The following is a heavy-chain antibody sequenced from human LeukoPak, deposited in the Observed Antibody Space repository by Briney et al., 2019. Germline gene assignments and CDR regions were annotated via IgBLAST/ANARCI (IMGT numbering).Heavy chain of an antibody. CDR2: IYYSGST. CDR1: GGSVSSGSYD. D-gene: IGHD6-13*01. J-gene: IGHJ5*02. CDR3: ATAFCSTWLEARWFDP. Sequence: SETLSLTCTVSGGSVSSGSYDWTWIRQPPVKGLEWIGYIYYSGSTNYNPSLKSRVTISVDTTKNQFSLKLSSVTAADTAVYYCATAFCSTWLEARWFDPWGQGTLVTVSS. V-gene: IGHV4-61*01.